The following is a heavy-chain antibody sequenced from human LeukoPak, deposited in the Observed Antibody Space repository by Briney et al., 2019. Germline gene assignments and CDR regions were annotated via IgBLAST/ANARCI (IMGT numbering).Heavy chain of an antibody. V-gene: IGHV4-34*01. J-gene: IGHJ5*02. CDR1: GGSFSGYY. D-gene: IGHD3-10*01. CDR3: ARRRSAYYYGSGSGASFDP. Sequence: PSETLSLTCAVYGGSFSGYYWSWIRQPPGKGLEWIGEINHSGSTNYNPSLKSRVTISVDTSKNQFSLKLSSVTAADTAVYYCARRRSAYYYGSGSGASFDPWGQGTLVTVSS. CDR2: INHSGST.